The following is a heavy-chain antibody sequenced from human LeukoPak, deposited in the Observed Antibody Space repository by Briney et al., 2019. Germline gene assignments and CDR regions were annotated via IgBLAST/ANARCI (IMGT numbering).Heavy chain of an antibody. J-gene: IGHJ4*02. CDR2: IITLSATYF. CDR1: GFTFSSYS. D-gene: IGHD5-24*01. CDR3: ARSAGWIVEMATISSFDY. V-gene: IGHV3-21*04. Sequence: GGSLGLSCVASGFTFSSYSMNWVRQAPGRGLEWVSSIITLSATYFYYADSVKGRFTISRDNAKNSLYLQMDSLRAEDTAVYYCARSAGWIVEMATISSFDYWGQGTLVTVSS.